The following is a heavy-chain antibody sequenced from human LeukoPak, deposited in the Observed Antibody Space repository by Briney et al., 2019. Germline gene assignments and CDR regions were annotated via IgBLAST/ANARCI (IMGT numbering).Heavy chain of an antibody. D-gene: IGHD6-13*01. CDR1: GFTFSNYW. J-gene: IGHJ4*02. V-gene: IGHV3-30-3*01. CDR3: ARVRSRRIAAAAPGDY. Sequence: GGSLRLSCAASGFTFSNYWMHWVRQAPGKGLEWVAVISYDGSNKYYADSVKGRFTISRDNSKNTLYLQMNSLRAEDTAVYYCARVRSRRIAAAAPGDYWGQGTLVTVSS. CDR2: ISYDGSNK.